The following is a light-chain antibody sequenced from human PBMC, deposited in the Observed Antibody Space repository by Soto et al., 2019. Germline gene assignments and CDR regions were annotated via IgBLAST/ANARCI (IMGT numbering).Light chain of an antibody. CDR1: QGIRSA. CDR2: AAS. J-gene: IGKJ1*01. CDR3: LLDFSYFWA. Sequence: AIQLTQSPSSLSASVGDRVTITCRASQGIRSALGWYQQKPGKVPKLLIYAASTLQSGVPSRFSGSGSGTDFTLTISSLQHEDFATYYCLLDFSYFWALGQGTKVDIK. V-gene: IGKV1-6*01.